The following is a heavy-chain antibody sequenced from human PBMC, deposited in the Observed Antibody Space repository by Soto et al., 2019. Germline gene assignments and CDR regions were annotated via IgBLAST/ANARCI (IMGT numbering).Heavy chain of an antibody. Sequence: PGGSLRLSCAASRFTFSTYEMNWVRQAPGKGLEWVSYISSSGYTVYCADSVKGRFTISRDNTRNSLYLQMNSLRDEDTALYYCVRYCSTTLCNGVATRTFDYWGQGTLVTVSS. CDR1: RFTFSTYE. CDR3: VRYCSTTLCNGVATRTFDY. V-gene: IGHV3-48*03. CDR2: ISSSGYTV. J-gene: IGHJ4*02. D-gene: IGHD2-2*01.